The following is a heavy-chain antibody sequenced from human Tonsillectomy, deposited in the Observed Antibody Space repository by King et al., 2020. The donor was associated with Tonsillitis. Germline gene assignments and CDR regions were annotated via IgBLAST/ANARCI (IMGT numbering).Heavy chain of an antibody. J-gene: IGHJ2*01. Sequence: HEQLVQSGGGVVQPGRSLRLSCAASGFTFSSSGMHWVRQAPGKGLEWVAVIWFDEINTYYADSVKGRFTISRDNSKNTLFLHMNNLRPEDTAVYYCARETPGSITILGDLWGLGTLVTVSS. V-gene: IGHV3-33*01. CDR3: ARETPGSITILGDL. CDR2: IWFDEINT. D-gene: IGHD3-3*01. CDR1: GFTFSSSG.